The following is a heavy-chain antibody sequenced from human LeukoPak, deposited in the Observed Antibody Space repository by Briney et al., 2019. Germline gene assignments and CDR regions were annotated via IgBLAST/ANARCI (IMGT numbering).Heavy chain of an antibody. V-gene: IGHV4-39*07. CDR1: GGSITSSSYF. D-gene: IGHD1-26*01. J-gene: IGHJ3*02. Sequence: PSETLSLTCTVSGGSITSSSYFWGWIRQPPGKGLEWIVSIYYTGTTYYNPSLKSRVTISIDTSKIQFSLKLSSVTAADTAVYYCARDLLPPYDGASYYSRNDAFDIWGHGTMVTVSS. CDR2: IYYTGTT. CDR3: ARDLLPPYDGASYYSRNDAFDI.